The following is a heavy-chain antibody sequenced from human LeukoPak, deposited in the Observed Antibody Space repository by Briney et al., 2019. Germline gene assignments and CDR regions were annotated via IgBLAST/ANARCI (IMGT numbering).Heavy chain of an antibody. CDR3: ARWRYCGGDCYPSAFDI. Sequence: ETLSLTCTVSGGSISSFYWSWIRQPPGKGLEWIGYIYYSGSTNYNPSLKSRVTISVDTSKNQFSLKLSSVTAADTAVYYCARWRYCGGDCYPSAFDIWGQGTMVTVSS. J-gene: IGHJ3*02. CDR2: IYYSGST. D-gene: IGHD2-21*02. CDR1: GGSISSFY. V-gene: IGHV4-59*01.